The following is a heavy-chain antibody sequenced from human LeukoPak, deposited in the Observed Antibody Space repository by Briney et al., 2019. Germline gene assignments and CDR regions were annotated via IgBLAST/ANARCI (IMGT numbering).Heavy chain of an antibody. V-gene: IGHV3-30*04. Sequence: GGSLRLSCAASGFTFSSYAMHWVRQAPGKGLEWVAVISYDGSNKCYADSVKGRFTISRDNAKNSLYLQMNSLRAEDTAVYYCAKSLESIAAAGGDYWGQGTLVTVSS. CDR1: GFTFSSYA. CDR2: ISYDGSNK. CDR3: AKSLESIAAAGGDY. D-gene: IGHD6-13*01. J-gene: IGHJ4*02.